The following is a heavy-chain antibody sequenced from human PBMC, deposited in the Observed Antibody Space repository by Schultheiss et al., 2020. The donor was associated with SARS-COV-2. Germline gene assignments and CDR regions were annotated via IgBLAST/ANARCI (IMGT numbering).Heavy chain of an antibody. CDR2: IYTSGST. V-gene: IGHV4-4*07. CDR1: GGSISSYY. D-gene: IGHD2-2*01. J-gene: IGHJ5*02. CDR3: ARGRLGYCSSTSCYAEYSSGFRPFDP. Sequence: SQTLSLTCTVSGGSISSYYWNWVRQPAGKGLEWIGRIYTSGSTNYNPSLKSRVTMSVDTSKNQFSLKLSSVTAADTAVYYCARGRLGYCSSTSCYAEYSSGFRPFDPWGQGTLVTVSS.